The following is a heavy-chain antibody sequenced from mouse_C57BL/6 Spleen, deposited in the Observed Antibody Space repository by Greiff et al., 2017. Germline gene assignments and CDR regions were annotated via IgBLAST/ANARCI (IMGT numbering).Heavy chain of an antibody. D-gene: IGHD2-1*01. V-gene: IGHV8-8*01. CDR3: ARIDYYGNYDAMDY. Sequence: QVQLKESGPGILQPSQTLSLTCSFSGFSLSTFGMGVGWIRQPSGKGLEWLAHIWWDDDKYYNPALKSQLTISKDTSKNQVFLKLADVDTADTATYYCARIDYYGNYDAMDYWGQGTSVTVSS. CDR1: GFSLSTFGMG. CDR2: IWWDDDK. J-gene: IGHJ4*01.